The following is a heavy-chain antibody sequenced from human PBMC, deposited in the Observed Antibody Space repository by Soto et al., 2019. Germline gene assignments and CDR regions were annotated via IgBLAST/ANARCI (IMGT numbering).Heavy chain of an antibody. V-gene: IGHV4-39*01. CDR2: IYYSGST. D-gene: IGHD4-17*01. J-gene: IGHJ6*03. CDR1: GGSISSSSYY. CDR3: ARIDYGVRYYYYMDV. Sequence: SETLSLTCTVSGGSISSSSYYWGWIRQPPGKGLEWIGSIYYSGSTYYNPSLKSRVTISVDTSKNQFSLKLSSVTAADTAVYYCARIDYGVRYYYYMDVWGQGTTVTVSS.